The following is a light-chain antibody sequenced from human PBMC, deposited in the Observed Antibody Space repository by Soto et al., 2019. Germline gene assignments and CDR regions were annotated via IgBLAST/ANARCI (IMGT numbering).Light chain of an antibody. CDR2: AAS. CDR3: QQTFRTLNT. Sequence: DIQVTKLPSRVPASVGDRVSITCRASQTDRTNLNWYQKQPGKAPPLLVYAASTLESAVPPRFSGAGSETDFNLPISCLQPEDFETYYCQQTFRTLNTFGQGTRLENK. CDR1: QTDRTN. V-gene: IGKV1-39*01. J-gene: IGKJ5*01.